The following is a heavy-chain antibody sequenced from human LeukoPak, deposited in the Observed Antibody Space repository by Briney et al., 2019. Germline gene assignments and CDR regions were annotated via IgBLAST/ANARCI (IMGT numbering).Heavy chain of an antibody. CDR3: ARDGGHGYNFEY. D-gene: IGHD5-24*01. J-gene: IGHJ4*02. Sequence: GGSLRLSCAACGFTYSTSWMHWVRQAPGKGLVWVSLIYGDGSSTTYADSVKGRFTISRDNAKNTLYLQMNSLRAEDTAVYYCARDGGHGYNFEYWGQGTLVTVSS. CDR2: IYGDGSST. V-gene: IGHV3-74*01. CDR1: GFTYSTSW.